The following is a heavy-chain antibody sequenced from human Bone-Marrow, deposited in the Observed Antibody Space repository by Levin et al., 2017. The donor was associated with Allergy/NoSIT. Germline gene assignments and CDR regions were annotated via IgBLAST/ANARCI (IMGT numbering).Heavy chain of an antibody. D-gene: IGHD2/OR15-2a*01. CDR1: GFTFRSYA. CDR2: VSKDGSDK. J-gene: IGHJ4*02. Sequence: GESLKISCAASGFTFRSYAMHWVRQAPGKGLEWVAVVSKDGSDKYYADSVKGRFTVSRDSSKNTLYLQMNNLRTEDSAVYHCAKDDYNEYFRVSWIFHSWGQGTLVTVSS. V-gene: IGHV3-30*18. CDR3: AKDDYNEYFRVSWIFHS.